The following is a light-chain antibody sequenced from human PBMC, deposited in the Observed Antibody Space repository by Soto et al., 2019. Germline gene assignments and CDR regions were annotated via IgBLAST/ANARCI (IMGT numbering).Light chain of an antibody. J-gene: IGKJ1*01. Sequence: DIQMTQSPSSLSASVGDRLTITCRASEYISSYLNWYQQKPGKAPNVLIYGASRLQTGVPSRFSGRASGTDFTLTISSLQPEDFATYYCQQTYAVPWTFGQGTYVEI. CDR2: GAS. CDR3: QQTYAVPWT. V-gene: IGKV1-39*01. CDR1: EYISSY.